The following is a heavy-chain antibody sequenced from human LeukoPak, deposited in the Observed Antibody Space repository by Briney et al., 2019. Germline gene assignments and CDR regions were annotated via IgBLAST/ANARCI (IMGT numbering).Heavy chain of an antibody. CDR3: VRETVIGWNYYDSSGYYYGAFDI. D-gene: IGHD3-22*01. V-gene: IGHV3-53*01. CDR2: IYSGGSK. J-gene: IGHJ3*02. CDR1: GFTVSSNY. Sequence: GGSLRLSCAASGFTVSSNYMSWVRQAPGKGLEWVSFIYSGGSKYYADSVKGRFTISRDNSKTTLHLQMNSLRAEDTAVYYCVRETVIGWNYYDSSGYYYGAFDIWGQGTMVTVSS.